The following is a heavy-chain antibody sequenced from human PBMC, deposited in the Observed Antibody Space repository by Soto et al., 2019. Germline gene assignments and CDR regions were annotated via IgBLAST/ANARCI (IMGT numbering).Heavy chain of an antibody. CDR1: GFTVSSYA. J-gene: IGHJ4*02. V-gene: IGHV3-23*01. D-gene: IGHD6-13*01. CDR3: AKVSAAAGIVAPFDY. Sequence: GGSLRISCAASGFTVSSYAMSGFRQAHGKGLEWVSAISGSGGSTYYADSVKGRFTISRDNSKNTLYLQMNSLRAEDTAVYYCAKVSAAAGIVAPFDYWGQGTLVTVSS. CDR2: ISGSGGST.